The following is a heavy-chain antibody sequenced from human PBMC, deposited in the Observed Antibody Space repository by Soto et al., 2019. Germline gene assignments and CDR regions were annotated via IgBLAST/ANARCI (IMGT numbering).Heavy chain of an antibody. V-gene: IGHV1-18*01. J-gene: IGHJ4*02. D-gene: IGHD3-9*01. Sequence: ASVKVSCKASGYTFTSYGISWVRQAPGQGLEWMGWISAYNGNTNYAQKLQGRVTMTTDTSTSTAYMELRSLRSDDTAVYYCARDMRYYDILTGSLYDCWGQGTLVTVSS. CDR2: ISAYNGNT. CDR3: ARDMRYYDILTGSLYDC. CDR1: GYTFTSYG.